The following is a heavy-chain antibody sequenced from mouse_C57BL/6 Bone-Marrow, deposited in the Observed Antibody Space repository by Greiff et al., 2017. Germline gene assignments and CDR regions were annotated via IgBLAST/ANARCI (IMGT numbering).Heavy chain of an antibody. CDR1: GFSLTSYG. CDR2: IWSGGST. D-gene: IGHD4-1*02. Sequence: VQLKQSGPGLVQPSQSLSITCTVSGFSLTSYGVHWVRQSPGKGLEWLGVIWSGGSTDYNAAFISRLSISKDNSKSQVFFKMNSLQADDTAIYYCARNGPTGRYYFDYWGQGTTLTVSS. J-gene: IGHJ2*01. CDR3: ARNGPTGRYYFDY. V-gene: IGHV2-2*01.